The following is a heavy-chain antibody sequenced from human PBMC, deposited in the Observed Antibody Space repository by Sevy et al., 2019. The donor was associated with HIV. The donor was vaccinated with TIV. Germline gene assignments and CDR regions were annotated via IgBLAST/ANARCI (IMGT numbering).Heavy chain of an antibody. CDR3: ARDSIPLVQGIIITPYYYGMDV. J-gene: IGHJ6*02. D-gene: IGHD3-10*01. CDR2: ISAYDGNT. Sequence: ASVMVSCKTSGYTFNTFGINWVRQAPGQGLQWVGWISAYDGNTKFVQNLQGRVSMTTETSTSTVYMELKNLRSDDTAVYYCARDSIPLVQGIIITPYYYGMDVWGQGTTVTVSS. V-gene: IGHV1-18*04. CDR1: GYTFNTFG.